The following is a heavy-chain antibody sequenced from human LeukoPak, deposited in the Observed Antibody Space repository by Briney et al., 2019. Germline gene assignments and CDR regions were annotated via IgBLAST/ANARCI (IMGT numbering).Heavy chain of an antibody. D-gene: IGHD5-24*01. Sequence: SETLSLTCTVSGGSISSGSYYWSWIRQPAGKGLEWIGRIYTSGSTNYNPSLKGRVTISVDTSKNQFSLKLSSVTAADTAVYYCARGRRWLQSYYMDVWGKGTTVTVSS. CDR1: GGSISSGSYY. J-gene: IGHJ6*03. CDR2: IYTSGST. CDR3: ARGRRWLQSYYMDV. V-gene: IGHV4-61*02.